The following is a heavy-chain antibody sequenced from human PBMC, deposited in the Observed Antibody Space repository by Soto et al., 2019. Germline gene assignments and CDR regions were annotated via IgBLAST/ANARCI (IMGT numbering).Heavy chain of an antibody. J-gene: IGHJ4*02. V-gene: IGHV4-59*01. D-gene: IGHD2-15*01. CDR1: RGSISNYY. CDR2: IXYTGSX. Sequence: PXXTLSLTCTVSRGSISNYYWSWIRQSPGKGLEWIAYIXYTGSXTYNTYIKSRXXISVDMSXXQFYMKLSSVTAAETAVYYCARDNGAANATFDYWGQGTLVTVS. CDR3: ARDNGAANATFDY.